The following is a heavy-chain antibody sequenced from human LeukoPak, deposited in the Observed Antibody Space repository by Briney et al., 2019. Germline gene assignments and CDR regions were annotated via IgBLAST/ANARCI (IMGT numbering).Heavy chain of an antibody. CDR3: ATLSSESYFDY. J-gene: IGHJ4*02. CDR1: GGSISSYY. D-gene: IGHD3-22*01. V-gene: IGHV4-59*01. CDR2: IYYSGST. Sequence: SETLSFTCTISGGSISSYYWSWIRQPPAKALEWIGYIYYSGSTNYNPSLNSRVTISVDTSKNQFSLKLSSVTPADTAVYYCATLSSESYFDYWGQGTLVTVSS.